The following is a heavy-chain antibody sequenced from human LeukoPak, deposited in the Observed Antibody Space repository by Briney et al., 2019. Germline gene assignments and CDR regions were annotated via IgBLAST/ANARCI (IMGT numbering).Heavy chain of an antibody. D-gene: IGHD6-19*01. V-gene: IGHV3-11*01. J-gene: IGHJ4*02. CDR1: GFTFSDYH. CDR3: ARDSGIAVAGSQEFDY. Sequence: GGSLRLSCAASGFTFSDYHMSWIRQAPGKGLEWVSYISSSGSTIYYADSVKGRFTISRDNAKNSLYLQMNSLRAEDTAVYYCARDSGIAVAGSQEFDYWGQGTLVTVSS. CDR2: ISSSGSTI.